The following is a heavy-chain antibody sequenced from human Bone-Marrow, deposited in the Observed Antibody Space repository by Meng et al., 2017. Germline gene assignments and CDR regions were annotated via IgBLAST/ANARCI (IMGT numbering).Heavy chain of an antibody. Sequence: QVQLQQWGAGLLKPSETLSLTCAVYGGSFSGYYWSWIRQPPGKGLEWIGEINHSGSTNYNPSLKSRVTISVDTSKNQFSLKLSSVTAADTAVYYYAREDSSSWSSPVNWFDPWGQGTLVTVSS. J-gene: IGHJ5*02. V-gene: IGHV4-34*01. D-gene: IGHD6-13*01. CDR2: INHSGST. CDR1: GGSFSGYY. CDR3: AREDSSSWSSPVNWFDP.